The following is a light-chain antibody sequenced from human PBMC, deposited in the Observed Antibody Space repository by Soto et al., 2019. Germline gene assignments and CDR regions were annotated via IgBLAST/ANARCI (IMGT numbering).Light chain of an antibody. CDR1: QSIRSH. Sequence: DIQMTQSPSSLSASVGDRVSITCRASQSIRSHLNWFQHKPGKAPKVLIYGASSLQGGVPSRFSGSGSGTDFTLTITSLQPEDFATYYCQQSFSSPFTFGPGTKVDVK. CDR3: QQSFSSPFT. V-gene: IGKV1-39*01. CDR2: GAS. J-gene: IGKJ3*01.